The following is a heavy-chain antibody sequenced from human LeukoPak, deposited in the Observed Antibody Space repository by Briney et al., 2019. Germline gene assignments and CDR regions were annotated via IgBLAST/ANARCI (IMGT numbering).Heavy chain of an antibody. CDR1: GFTFSSYE. CDR2: ISSSDSTI. J-gene: IGHJ4*02. Sequence: QPGGSLRLSCAASGFTFSSYEMHWVRQAPGKGLEWVSYISSSDSTIYYEDSVKGRFTISRDNAKNSLYLQINSLSADDTAVYYCASDYGGSSPFDYWGQGTLVTVSS. V-gene: IGHV3-48*03. CDR3: ASDYGGSSPFDY. D-gene: IGHD4-23*01.